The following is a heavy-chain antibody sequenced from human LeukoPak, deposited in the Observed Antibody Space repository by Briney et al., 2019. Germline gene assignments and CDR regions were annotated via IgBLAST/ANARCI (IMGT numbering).Heavy chain of an antibody. D-gene: IGHD3-3*02. V-gene: IGHV4-34*01. CDR2: INHSGST. CDR3: ASLISWGRFDY. J-gene: IGHJ4*02. CDR1: GGSFSGYY. Sequence: PSETLSLTCAVYGGSFSGYYWSWIRQPPGKGLEWIGEINHSGSTNYNPSLKSRVTISVDTSKNQFSLKLSSVTAADTAVYYCASLISWGRFDYWGQGTLVTVSS.